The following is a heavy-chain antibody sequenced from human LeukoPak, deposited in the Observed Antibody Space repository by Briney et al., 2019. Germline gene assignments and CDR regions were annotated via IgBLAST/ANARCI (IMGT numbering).Heavy chain of an antibody. CDR1: GGSISSGGHY. Sequence: SQTLSLTCTVSGGSISSGGHYWSWIRQHPGKGLEWIGYIYYSGSTYYNPSLRSRVTISVDTSKNQFSLKLSSVTAADTAVYYCARGYSSIYGRFDPWGQGTLVTVSS. J-gene: IGHJ5*02. D-gene: IGHD6-13*01. CDR3: ARGYSSIYGRFDP. CDR2: IYYSGST. V-gene: IGHV4-31*03.